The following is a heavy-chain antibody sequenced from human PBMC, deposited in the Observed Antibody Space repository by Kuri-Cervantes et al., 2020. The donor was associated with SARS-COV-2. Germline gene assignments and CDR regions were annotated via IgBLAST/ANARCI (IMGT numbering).Heavy chain of an antibody. V-gene: IGHV3-7*01. D-gene: IGHD3-10*01. J-gene: IGHJ3*02. CDR2: IKQDGSEK. CDR1: GFTFGSYW. Sequence: GGSLRLSCAASGFTFGSYWMSWVRQAPGKGLEWVANIKQDGSEKYYVDSVKGRFTISRDNAKNSLYLEMNSLRAEDTAVYYCARTTYGSGSYWDDAFDIWGQGTMVTVSS. CDR3: ARTTYGSGSYWDDAFDI.